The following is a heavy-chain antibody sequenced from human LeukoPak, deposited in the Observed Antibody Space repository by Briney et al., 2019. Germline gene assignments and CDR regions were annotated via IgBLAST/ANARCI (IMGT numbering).Heavy chain of an antibody. D-gene: IGHD5-12*01. CDR1: GGSFSGYY. CDR3: ARAVARDHYYYYYYMDV. J-gene: IGHJ6*03. V-gene: IGHV4-34*01. Sequence: SETLSLTCAVYGGSFSGYYWSWNRQPPGKGLEWIGEINHSGSTNYNPSLKSRVTISVDTSKNQFSLKLSSVTAADTAVYYCARAVARDHYYYYYYMDVWGKGTTVTVSS. CDR2: INHSGST.